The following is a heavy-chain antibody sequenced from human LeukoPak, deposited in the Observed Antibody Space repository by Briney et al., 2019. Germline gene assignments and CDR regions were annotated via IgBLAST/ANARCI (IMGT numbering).Heavy chain of an antibody. Sequence: SETLSLTCTVSGGSISSYYWSWIRQPPGKGLEWIGYIYYSGTTNYNPSLKSRVTISVDTSKNQFSLKLTSVTAADTALYYCARDVFWRGSDYWGQGTLVTVSS. D-gene: IGHD3-3*01. J-gene: IGHJ4*02. V-gene: IGHV4-59*01. CDR3: ARDVFWRGSDY. CDR1: GGSISSYY. CDR2: IYYSGTT.